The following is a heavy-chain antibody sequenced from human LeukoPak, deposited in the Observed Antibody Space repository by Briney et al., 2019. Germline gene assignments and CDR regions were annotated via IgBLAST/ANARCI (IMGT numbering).Heavy chain of an antibody. D-gene: IGHD4-23*01. Sequence: PSETLSLTCTVPGGSISSYYWSWIRQPAGKGLEWIGRIYTSGSTNYNPSLKSRVSMSVDTSKNQFSLKLTSVTAADTAVYYCARGGKATVVTTWGQGILVTVSS. CDR2: IYTSGST. CDR1: GGSISSYY. J-gene: IGHJ4*02. V-gene: IGHV4-4*07. CDR3: ARGGKATVVTT.